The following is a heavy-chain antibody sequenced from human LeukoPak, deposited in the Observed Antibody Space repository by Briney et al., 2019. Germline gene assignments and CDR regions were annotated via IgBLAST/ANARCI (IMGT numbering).Heavy chain of an antibody. D-gene: IGHD6-13*01. CDR3: TGSSHSLYTGYSSSWHFDY. V-gene: IGHV3-48*03. J-gene: IGHJ4*02. Sequence: PGGSLRLSCAASGFTFSGYEMNWVRQASGKGLEWVSYISSSGSTIYYADSVKGRFTISRDNAKNSLYLQMNSLRAEDTAVYYCTGSSHSLYTGYSSSWHFDYWGQGILVTVSS. CDR1: GFTFSGYE. CDR2: ISSSGSTI.